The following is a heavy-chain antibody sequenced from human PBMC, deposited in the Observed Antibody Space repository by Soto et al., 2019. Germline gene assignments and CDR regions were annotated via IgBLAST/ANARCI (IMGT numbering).Heavy chain of an antibody. V-gene: IGHV1-69*01. D-gene: IGHD3-10*01. Sequence: QMQLVKSGAEVKERGSSVKISCKTSGGTFNTYALTWVRQAPGQGLEWIGGIIPIFGIKNVAQRFQGRVTINADESLTTAYMEMTSLRTDDTAVYYCAKEAGDHWGQGTLVTGSS. J-gene: IGHJ4*02. CDR3: AKEAGDH. CDR1: GGTFNTYA. CDR2: IIPIFGIK.